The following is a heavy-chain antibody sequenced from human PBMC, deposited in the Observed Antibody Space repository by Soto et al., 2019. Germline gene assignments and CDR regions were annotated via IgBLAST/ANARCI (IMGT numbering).Heavy chain of an antibody. J-gene: IGHJ4*02. Sequence: GGSLRLSCVGSGFTFSTYSINWVRQAPGKGLEWVSSICSRSDIYYADSVKGRFTISRDNAKNSVSLQMNSLRAEDTAVYYCARGGLLGSGWDYFDYWGQGTLVTVSS. CDR3: ARGGLLGSGWDYFDY. CDR2: ICSRSDI. V-gene: IGHV3-21*01. CDR1: GFTFSTYS. D-gene: IGHD6-19*01.